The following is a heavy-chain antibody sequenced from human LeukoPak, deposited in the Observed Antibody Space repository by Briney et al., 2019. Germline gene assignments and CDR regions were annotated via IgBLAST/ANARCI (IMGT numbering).Heavy chain of an antibody. CDR3: ARYFDFWSAIDY. D-gene: IGHD3-3*01. J-gene: IGHJ4*02. V-gene: IGHV3-30-3*01. CDR1: GFTFSSYA. CDR2: ISYDGSNK. Sequence: GGSLRLSCAASGFTFSSYAMHWVRQAPGKGLEWVAVISYDGSNKFHADSVKGRFTISRDNSKNTLYLQMNSLRGEDTAVYYCARYFDFWSAIDYWGQGTLVTVSS.